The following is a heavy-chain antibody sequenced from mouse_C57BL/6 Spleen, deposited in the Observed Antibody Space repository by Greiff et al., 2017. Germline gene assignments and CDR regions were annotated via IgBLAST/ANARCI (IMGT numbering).Heavy chain of an antibody. D-gene: IGHD1-1*01. J-gene: IGHJ4*01. V-gene: IGHV1-39*01. CDR1: GYSFTDYN. CDR2: INPNYGTT. CDR3: ARKGGSSYPYYAMDY. Sequence: VQLKQSGPELVKPGASVKISCKASGYSFTDYNMNWVKQSNGKSLEWIGVINPNYGTTSYNQKFKGKATLNVDQSSSTAYMQLNSLTSEDSAVYYCARKGGSSYPYYAMDYWGQGTSVTVSS.